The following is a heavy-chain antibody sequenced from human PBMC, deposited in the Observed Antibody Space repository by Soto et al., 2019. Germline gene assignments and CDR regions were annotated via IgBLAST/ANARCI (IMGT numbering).Heavy chain of an antibody. J-gene: IGHJ5*02. CDR2: SRNRANSFIT. CDR1: GFPFSDYY. D-gene: IGHD2-8*01. CDR3: ARVPAHNGGYDP. Sequence: EVQLVESGGGMVQPGGSLRLSCAASGFPFSDYYIDWVRQAPGKGLEWVGRSRNRANSFITEYAASVKDRFIISRDNAQKSLYLQIDNLKTEDTAIYYCARVPAHNGGYDPWGQGTLVTVSS. V-gene: IGHV3-72*01.